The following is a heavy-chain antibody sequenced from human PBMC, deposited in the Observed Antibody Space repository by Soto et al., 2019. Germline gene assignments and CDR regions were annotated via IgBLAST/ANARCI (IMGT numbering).Heavy chain of an antibody. J-gene: IGHJ3*02. CDR1: GYTFTSYY. Sequence: ASVKVFCKASGYTFTSYYMHWVRQAPGQGLEWMGIINPSGGSTSYAQKFQGRVTMTRDTSTSTVYMELSSLRSEGTPVYSCAREELRPNDAFDIWGQGTMVTVSS. CDR2: INPSGGST. D-gene: IGHD1-7*01. CDR3: AREELRPNDAFDI. V-gene: IGHV1-46*03.